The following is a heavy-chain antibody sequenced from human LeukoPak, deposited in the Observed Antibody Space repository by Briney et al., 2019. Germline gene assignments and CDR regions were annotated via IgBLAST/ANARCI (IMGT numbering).Heavy chain of an antibody. CDR2: IYSDNT. J-gene: IGHJ3*02. CDR1: GFTVSSNS. V-gene: IGHV3-53*01. CDR3: ARLEKYYYDSTFDI. D-gene: IGHD3-22*01. Sequence: GGSLRLSCTVSGFTVSSNSMSWVRQAPGKGLEWVPFIYSDNTHYSDSVKGRFTISRDNAKTSLYLQMNSLRAEDTAVYYCARLEKYYYDSTFDIWGQGTMVTVSS.